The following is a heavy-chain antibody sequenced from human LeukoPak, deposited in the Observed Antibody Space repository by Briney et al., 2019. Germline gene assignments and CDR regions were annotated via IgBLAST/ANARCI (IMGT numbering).Heavy chain of an antibody. V-gene: IGHV3-33*06. CDR1: GFTFTSYG. CDR3: VKQGGTYYFDH. CDR2: IWYDGSDK. J-gene: IGHJ4*02. Sequence: GSLRLSCAASGFTFTSYGMHWVRQAPGKGLEWVAVIWYDGSDKYYADSVKGRFTISRDNSKNTLYLQMNSLRAEDTAVYYCVKQGGTYYFDHWGQGTLVTVSS. D-gene: IGHD3-16*01.